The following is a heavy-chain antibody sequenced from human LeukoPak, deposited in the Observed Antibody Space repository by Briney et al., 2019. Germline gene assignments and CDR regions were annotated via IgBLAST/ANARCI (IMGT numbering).Heavy chain of an antibody. CDR2: IKEDGSER. CDR1: AFIFSGHW. Sequence: GGSLRLSCEGSAFIFSGHWMNWVRQTPGKGLEWVASIKEDGSERQYVDSVKGRFSISRDNTKGSLFLQLNSLRAEDTAVYYCAKDARYSSGWFHYWGQGTLVTVSS. CDR3: AKDARYSSGWFHY. D-gene: IGHD6-19*01. J-gene: IGHJ4*02. V-gene: IGHV3-7*03.